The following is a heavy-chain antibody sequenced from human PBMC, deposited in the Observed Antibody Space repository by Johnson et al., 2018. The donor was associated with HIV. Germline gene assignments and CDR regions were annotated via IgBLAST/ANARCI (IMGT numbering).Heavy chain of an antibody. J-gene: IGHJ3*01. Sequence: QVQLVESGGGVVQPGRSLRLSCAASGFTFRSYGMHWVRQAPGTGLEWVAAISYDGSNKYYVDSVKGRFTISRDNAKKSLFLQMNGLRAEDTAVYYCARAPYKWNLGLFDAFDVWGQGTKVTVSA. V-gene: IGHV3-30*03. CDR2: ISYDGSNK. D-gene: IGHD1-7*01. CDR3: ARAPYKWNLGLFDAFDV. CDR1: GFTFRSYG.